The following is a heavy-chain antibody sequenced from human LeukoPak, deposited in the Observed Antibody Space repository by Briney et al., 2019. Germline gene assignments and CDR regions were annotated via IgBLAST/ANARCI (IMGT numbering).Heavy chain of an antibody. Sequence: AGTLSLTCGVSGGSISGTNWWSWVRQPPGQGLEWIGKISLAGQTNYNPSLNGRVTMSLDKSSNQRSLNLTSVTAADTATYYCSRESGAFCPFGYWGQGTLVIVSS. CDR1: GGSISGTNW. J-gene: IGHJ4*02. CDR3: SRESGAFCPFGY. CDR2: ISLAGQT. V-gene: IGHV4-4*02. D-gene: IGHD1-26*01.